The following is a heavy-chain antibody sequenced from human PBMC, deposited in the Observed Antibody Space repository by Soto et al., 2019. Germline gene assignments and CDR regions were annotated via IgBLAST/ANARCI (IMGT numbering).Heavy chain of an antibody. CDR2: INSDGSST. D-gene: IGHD3-3*01. Sequence: GGSLRLSCAASGFTFSSYWMHWVRQAPGKGLVWVSRINSDGSSTSYADSVKGRFTISRDNAKNTLYLQMNSLRAEDTAVYYCARAGIRGRFLDRNDRYWGQGTLVTVSS. CDR3: ARAGIRGRFLDRNDRY. J-gene: IGHJ4*02. CDR1: GFTFSSYW. V-gene: IGHV3-74*01.